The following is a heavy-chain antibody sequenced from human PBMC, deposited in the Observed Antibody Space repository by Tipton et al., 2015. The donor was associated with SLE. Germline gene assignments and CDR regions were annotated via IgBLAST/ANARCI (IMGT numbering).Heavy chain of an antibody. J-gene: IGHJ4*02. D-gene: IGHD3-10*01. CDR2: IKSKTDGGTT. Sequence: GSLRLSCAASGFTFSNAWMSWVRQAPGKGLEWVDRIKSKTDGGTTDYAAPVKGRFTISRDDSKNTLYLQMNSLKTEDTAVYYCTTEFDFYGSGSYGETLDYWGQGTLVTVSS. CDR3: TTEFDFYGSGSYGETLDY. CDR1: GFTFSNAW. V-gene: IGHV3-15*01.